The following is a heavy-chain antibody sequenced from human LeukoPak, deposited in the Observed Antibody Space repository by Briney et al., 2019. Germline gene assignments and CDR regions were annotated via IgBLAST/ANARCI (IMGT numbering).Heavy chain of an antibody. J-gene: IGHJ5*02. D-gene: IGHD3-3*01. CDR3: AKGHDSRLPRDP. CDR1: GFTFSSYA. V-gene: IGHV3-30*04. CDR2: ISYDGSNK. Sequence: GGSLRLSCAASGFTFSSYAMHWVRQAPGKGLEWVAVISYDGSNKYYADSVKGRFTISRDNSKNTLYLQMNSLRAEDTAVYYCAKGHDSRLPRDPWGQGTLVTVSS.